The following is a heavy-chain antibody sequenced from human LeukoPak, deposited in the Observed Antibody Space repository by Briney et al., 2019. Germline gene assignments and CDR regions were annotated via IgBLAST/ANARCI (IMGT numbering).Heavy chain of an antibody. D-gene: IGHD6-19*01. CDR1: GGSISSYY. J-gene: IGHJ5*02. Sequence: SETLSLTCTVSGGSISSYYWSWNRQPPGKGLEWIGYIYYSGSTNYNPSLKSRVTISVDTSKNQFSLKLSSVTAADTAVYYCARGKEVAGNRFDPWGQGTLVTVSS. CDR3: ARGKEVAGNRFDP. V-gene: IGHV4-59*01. CDR2: IYYSGST.